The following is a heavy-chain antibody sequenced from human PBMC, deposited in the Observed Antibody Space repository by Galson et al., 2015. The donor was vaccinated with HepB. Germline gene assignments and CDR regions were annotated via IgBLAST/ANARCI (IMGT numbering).Heavy chain of an antibody. Sequence: SLRLSCAASGFTFSNAWMSWVRQAPGKGLEWVGRIKSKTDGGTRDYAAPVKGRFTISRDDSKDTLYLQMHSLKTEDTAVYYCTTVMWYGPRCWGQGTLVTVSP. CDR3: TTVMWYGPRC. CDR1: GFTFSNAW. CDR2: IKSKTDGGTR. D-gene: IGHD2-15*01. V-gene: IGHV3-15*01. J-gene: IGHJ4*02.